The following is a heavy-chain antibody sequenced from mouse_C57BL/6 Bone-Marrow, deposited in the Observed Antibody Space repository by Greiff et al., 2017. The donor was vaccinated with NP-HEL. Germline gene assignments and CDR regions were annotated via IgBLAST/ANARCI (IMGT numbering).Heavy chain of an antibody. CDR1: GYTFTSYW. CDR2: IDPSDSYT. V-gene: IGHV1-59*01. D-gene: IGHD2-10*02. J-gene: IGHJ2*01. CDR3: ARLDWPPSYFDC. Sequence: QVQLQQPGAELVRPGTSVKLSCKASGYTFTSYWMHWVKQRPGQGLEWIGVIDPSDSYTNYNQKFKGKATLTVDTSSSTAYLQLSRLTSEDSAVYYCARLDWPPSYFDCWGRGTTLTVSS.